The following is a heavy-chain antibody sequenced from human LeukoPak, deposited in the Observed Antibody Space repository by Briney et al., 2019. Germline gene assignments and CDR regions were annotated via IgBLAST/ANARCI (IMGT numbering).Heavy chain of an antibody. CDR1: GGSISSYY. D-gene: IGHD3-22*01. V-gene: IGHV4-59*08. J-gene: IGHJ6*02. CDR3: ARETGRHYYDSSGYLTQRYYYYGMDV. CDR2: IYYSGST. Sequence: SETLSLTCTVSGGSISSYYWSWIRQPPGKGLEWIGYIYYSGSTNSNPSLKSQVTISVDTSENQFSLKLSSVTAADTAVYYCARETGRHYYDSSGYLTQRYYYYGMDVWGQGTTVTVSS.